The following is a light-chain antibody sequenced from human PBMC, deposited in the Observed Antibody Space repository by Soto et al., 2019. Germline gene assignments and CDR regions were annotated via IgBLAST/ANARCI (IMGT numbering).Light chain of an antibody. CDR3: QQYLDWPLT. V-gene: IGKV3-15*01. CDR1: QSLATN. Sequence: EIVMTQSPVTLSVSPGERVTLSCRASQSLATNLAWYQQKPGQTPRLVIYGISARASGIPDRFSGSGFGTDFTLTISSLQPEDSAVYYCQQYLDWPLTFGGGTKVEI. J-gene: IGKJ4*01. CDR2: GIS.